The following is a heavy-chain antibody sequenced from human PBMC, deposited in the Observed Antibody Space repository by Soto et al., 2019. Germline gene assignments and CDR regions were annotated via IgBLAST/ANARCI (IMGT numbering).Heavy chain of an antibody. CDR1: GFTFSSYA. Sequence: QVQLVESGGGVVQPGRSLRLSCAASGFTFSSYAMHWVRQAPGKGLEWVAVISYDGSNKYYADSVKGRITISRDNSKNSLYQQMNSLRAEDTAVNYCARAGQVTVSRMAVKNRYFDYWGQGTLVTVSS. D-gene: IGHD4-17*01. V-gene: IGHV3-30-3*01. J-gene: IGHJ4*02. CDR2: ISYDGSNK. CDR3: ARAGQVTVSRMAVKNRYFDY.